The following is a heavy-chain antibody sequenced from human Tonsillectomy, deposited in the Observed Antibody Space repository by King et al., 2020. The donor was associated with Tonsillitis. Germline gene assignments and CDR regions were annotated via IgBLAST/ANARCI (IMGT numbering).Heavy chain of an antibody. J-gene: IGHJ6*02. CDR1: GFTFSSYS. D-gene: IGHD6-13*01. CDR2: ISSSSSSI. Sequence: VQLVESGGGLVKPGGSLRLSCAASGFTFSSYSMNWVRQAPGKGLEWVASISSSSSSIYYADSVKGRFTIARDNAKKSLYLQMNSLRAEDTAVYYCARDGTAAGYYYYYYGMDVWGQGTTVTVSS. CDR3: ARDGTAAGYYYYYYGMDV. V-gene: IGHV3-21*01.